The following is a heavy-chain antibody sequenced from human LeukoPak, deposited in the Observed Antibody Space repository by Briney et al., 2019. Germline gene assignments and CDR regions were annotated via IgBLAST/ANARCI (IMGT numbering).Heavy chain of an antibody. CDR2: INHSGST. Sequence: SETLSLTCAVYGGSFSGYYWSWIRQPPGKGLEWIGEINHSGSTNYNPSLKSRVTISVDTSKNQFSLKLSSVTAADTAVYYCARGRVSSGYQPFDYWGQGTLVTISS. CDR1: GGSFSGYY. V-gene: IGHV4-34*01. J-gene: IGHJ4*02. CDR3: ARGRVSSGYQPFDY. D-gene: IGHD3-22*01.